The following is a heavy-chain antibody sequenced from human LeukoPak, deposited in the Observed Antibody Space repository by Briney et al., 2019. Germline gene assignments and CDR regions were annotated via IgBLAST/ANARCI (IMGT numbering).Heavy chain of an antibody. CDR2: ISGSGGST. V-gene: IGHV3-23*01. Sequence: RAGGSLRLSCAASGFTFSSYAISWVRQAPGKGLEWVSAISGSGGSTYYADSVKGRFTISRDNSKNTLYLQMNSLRAEDTAEYYCAKASDYYGSGSYLRQDAFDYWGQGTLVTVSS. CDR1: GFTFSSYA. D-gene: IGHD3-10*01. CDR3: AKASDYYGSGSYLRQDAFDY. J-gene: IGHJ4*02.